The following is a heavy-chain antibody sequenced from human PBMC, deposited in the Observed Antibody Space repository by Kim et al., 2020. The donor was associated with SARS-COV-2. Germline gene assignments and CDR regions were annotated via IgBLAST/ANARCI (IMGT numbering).Heavy chain of an antibody. D-gene: IGHD3-16*02. CDR1: GFTFNSYA. V-gene: IGHV3-23*01. CDR3: AKVGYYFPWGSSRSTAFYVDH. J-gene: IGHJ4*02. Sequence: GGSLRLSCAASGFTFNSYAMNWVRQAPGKGPEWVSSITATGASSGASTYYADSVNGRFTISRDTFKNTLYLQMNSLRADDTALYYCAKVGYYFPWGSSRSTAFYVDHRGQGTLVTVSP. CDR2: ITATGASSGAST.